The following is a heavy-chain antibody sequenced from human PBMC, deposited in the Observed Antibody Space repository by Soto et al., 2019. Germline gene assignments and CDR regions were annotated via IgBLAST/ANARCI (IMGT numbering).Heavy chain of an antibody. D-gene: IGHD5-18*01. CDR1: GGSISSGDYY. CDR3: ARASPVVTDV. J-gene: IGHJ6*02. CDR2: IYYSGST. Sequence: QVQLQESGPGLVKPSQTLSLTCTVSGGSISSGDYYWSWIRQPPGKGLEWIGYIYYSGSTYYNPSLMSLDTISVDTSKTQFPLKLSSVTAADSAGYYCARASPVVTDVWGQGTPVTVSS. V-gene: IGHV4-30-4*01.